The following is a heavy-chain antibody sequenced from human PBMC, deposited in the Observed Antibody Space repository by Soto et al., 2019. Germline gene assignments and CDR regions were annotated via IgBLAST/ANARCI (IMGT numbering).Heavy chain of an antibody. CDR1: GFTFSSYA. CDR2: ISGSGGST. V-gene: IGHV3-23*01. Sequence: GGSLRLSCAASGFTFSSYAMSWVRQAPGKGLEWVSAISGSGGSTYYADSVKGRFTISSDNSKNTLYLQMNSLRAEDTAVYYCAKEQGGVYSSSWYYFDYWGQGTLVTVSS. D-gene: IGHD6-13*01. CDR3: AKEQGGVYSSSWYYFDY. J-gene: IGHJ4*02.